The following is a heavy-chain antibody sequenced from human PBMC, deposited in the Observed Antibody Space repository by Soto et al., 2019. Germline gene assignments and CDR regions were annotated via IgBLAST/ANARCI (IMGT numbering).Heavy chain of an antibody. D-gene: IGHD2-8*01. J-gene: IGHJ4*02. V-gene: IGHV3-23*01. Sequence: EVQLLESGGGLVQPGGSLRLSCAASGFTFNNYAMSWVRQAPGKGLEWVSAISGGGGSTHYADSVKGRFTISRDNSKNTLCLQMNSLRAEDTAVYYCAKLASGHYCTNGVCLLYYCDYWGQGAQVTVSS. CDR3: AKLASGHYCTNGVCLLYYCDY. CDR2: ISGGGGST. CDR1: GFTFNNYA.